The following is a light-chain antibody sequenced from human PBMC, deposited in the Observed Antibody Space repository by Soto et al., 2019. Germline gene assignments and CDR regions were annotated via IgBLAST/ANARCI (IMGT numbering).Light chain of an antibody. CDR1: RSLSSDY. CDR3: QEDADSPRS. Sequence: IVLWHSPGTLSLSPKERATLSCRASRSLSSDYLAWYQQKPGQAPRLLFYHASRRATGTPDRFSVSGSGTDFTLTISRLEPGDFALYCCQEDADSPRSFGQGSNVDVK. J-gene: IGKJ1*01. V-gene: IGKV3-20*01. CDR2: HAS.